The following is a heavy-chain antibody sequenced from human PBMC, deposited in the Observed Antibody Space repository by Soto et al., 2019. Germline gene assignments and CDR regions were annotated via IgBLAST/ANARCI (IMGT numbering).Heavy chain of an antibody. J-gene: IGHJ4*01. D-gene: IGHD1-20*01. V-gene: IGHV1-8*01. CDR2: MNPNSGNT. CDR1: GYTFTSYD. CDR3: ARGYKAVLLIDY. Sequence: ASVKVSCKASGYTFTSYDITWVRQATGQGLEWMGWMNPNSGNTGYAQKFQGRVTMTRNTSISTAYMELSSLRSEDTAVYYCARGYKAVLLIDYWGHVPLVTASS.